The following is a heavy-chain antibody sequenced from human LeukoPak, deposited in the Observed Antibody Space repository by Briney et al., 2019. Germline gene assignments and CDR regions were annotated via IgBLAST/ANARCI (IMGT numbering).Heavy chain of an antibody. CDR2: IYHSGGT. CDR1: GGSISSSTNW. J-gene: IGHJ6*03. D-gene: IGHD2-8*01. V-gene: IGHV4-4*02. Sequence: KSSETPSLTCAVSGGSISSSTNWWSWVRQPPGKGLEWIGEIYHSGGTNYNPSLKSRITISVDKSQNQFSLKVNSLTAADTAVYYCATNGYYCMDVWGKGTTVTVSS. CDR3: ATNGYYCMDV.